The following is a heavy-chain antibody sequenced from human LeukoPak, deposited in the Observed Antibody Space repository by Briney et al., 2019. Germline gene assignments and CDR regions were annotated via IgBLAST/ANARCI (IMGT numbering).Heavy chain of an antibody. CDR3: AREKDCSGGSCYPYDQ. V-gene: IGHV3-21*01. CDR2: ISSSSTYI. Sequence: PGGSLRLSCAASGFTFSSYSMNWVRQAPGKGLEWVSSISSSSTYIYYADPVKGRFTISRDHAKNSLYLQMNSLRAEDTAVYYCAREKDCSGGSCYPYDQWGQGTLVTVSS. CDR1: GFTFSSYS. D-gene: IGHD2-15*01. J-gene: IGHJ4*02.